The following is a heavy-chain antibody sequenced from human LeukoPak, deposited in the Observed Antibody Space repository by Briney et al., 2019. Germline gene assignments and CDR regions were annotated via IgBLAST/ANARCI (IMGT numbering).Heavy chain of an antibody. CDR3: ARSRTYCSSTSCHSNWFDP. J-gene: IGHJ5*02. V-gene: IGHV4-61*01. CDR1: GGSVSSGSYY. Sequence: PPETLSLTCTISGGSVSSGSYYWSWIRQPPGKGLEWIGYIYYSGSTNYNPSLKSRVTISVDTSKNQFSLKLSSVTAADTAVYYCARSRTYCSSTSCHSNWFDPWGQGTLVTVSS. D-gene: IGHD2-2*01. CDR2: IYYSGST.